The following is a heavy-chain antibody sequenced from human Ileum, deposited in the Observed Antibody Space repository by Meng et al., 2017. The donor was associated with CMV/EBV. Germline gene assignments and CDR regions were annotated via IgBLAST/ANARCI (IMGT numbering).Heavy chain of an antibody. CDR1: GHTFSNDV. V-gene: IGHV1-18*04. CDR2: ISAYNGNT. D-gene: IGHD3-16*02. Sequence: ASVKVSCKTSGHTFSNDVISWVRQAPGQGLEGMGWISAYNGNTNYAQKFQGRVTMTTDTSTSTGYMELRNLRSDDTAVYYCARIARWGDLSPDYWGQGTLVTVSS. J-gene: IGHJ4*02. CDR3: ARIARWGDLSPDY.